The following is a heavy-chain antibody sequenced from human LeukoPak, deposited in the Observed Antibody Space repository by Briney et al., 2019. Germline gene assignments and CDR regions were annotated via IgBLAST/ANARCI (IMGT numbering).Heavy chain of an antibody. CDR2: ISSSSSTI. Sequence: GGSLRLSCAASGFTFSSYSMNWVRQAPGKGLEWVSYISSSSSTIYYADSVKGRFTISRDNAKNSLYLQMNSLRAEDTAVYYCARDRGYCSGGSCYSGADWFDPWGQGTLVTVSS. D-gene: IGHD2-15*01. J-gene: IGHJ5*02. CDR3: ARDRGYCSGGSCYSGADWFDP. V-gene: IGHV3-48*01. CDR1: GFTFSSYS.